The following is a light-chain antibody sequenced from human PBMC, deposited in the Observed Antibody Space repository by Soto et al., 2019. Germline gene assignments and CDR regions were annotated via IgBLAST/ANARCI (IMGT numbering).Light chain of an antibody. Sequence: DIQMTQSPSSLSASVGDRVTITCRASQGISNHLAWFQQKPGKAPKSLIYAASRLHSGVPSKFSGSGSGTDFTLTISSLQPEDFATYYCQQYNSYPLTFGGGTKVEIK. V-gene: IGKV1-16*02. J-gene: IGKJ4*01. CDR3: QQYNSYPLT. CDR2: AAS. CDR1: QGISNH.